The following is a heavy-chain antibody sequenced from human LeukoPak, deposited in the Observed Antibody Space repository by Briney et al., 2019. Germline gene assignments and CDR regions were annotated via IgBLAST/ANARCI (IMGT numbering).Heavy chain of an antibody. CDR1: GFTFTSSA. CDR3: AAVPRTYYYDSSGPNFDY. D-gene: IGHD3-22*01. CDR2: IVVGSGNT. J-gene: IGHJ4*02. Sequence: GTSVKVSCKASGFTFTSSAVQWVRQARGQRLEWIGWIVVGSGNTNYAQKFQERVTITRDMSTSTAYMELSSLRSEETAVYYCAAVPRTYYYDSSGPNFDYWGQGTLVTVSS. V-gene: IGHV1-58*01.